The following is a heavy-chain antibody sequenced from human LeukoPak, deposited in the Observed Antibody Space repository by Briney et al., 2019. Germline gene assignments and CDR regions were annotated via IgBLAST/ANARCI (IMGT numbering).Heavy chain of an antibody. D-gene: IGHD2-2*02. V-gene: IGHV3-53*01. CDR1: EFSVGSNY. CDR3: ARETPTYLKIAFDI. CDR2: IYSGGST. J-gene: IGHJ3*02. Sequence: PGGSLRLSCAASEFSVGSNYMTWVRQAPGKGLEWVSLIYSGGSTYYADSVKGRFTISRDNAKNSLYLQVNSLRAEDTALYYCARETPTYLKIAFDIWGQGTMVTVSS.